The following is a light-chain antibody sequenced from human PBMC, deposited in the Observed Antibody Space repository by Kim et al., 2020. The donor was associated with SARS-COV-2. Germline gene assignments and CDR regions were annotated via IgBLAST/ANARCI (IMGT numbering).Light chain of an antibody. CDR3: QAWDSSTVV. CDR2: QNN. CDR1: KLGDKN. V-gene: IGLV3-1*01. J-gene: IGLJ3*02. Sequence: SVSPGQTASITCSGDKLGDKNAFWYQQKPGQSPVLVIYQNNKRPSGIPERFSGSNSGNTATLTISGTQAMEEADYYCQAWDSSTVVFGGGTQLTVL.